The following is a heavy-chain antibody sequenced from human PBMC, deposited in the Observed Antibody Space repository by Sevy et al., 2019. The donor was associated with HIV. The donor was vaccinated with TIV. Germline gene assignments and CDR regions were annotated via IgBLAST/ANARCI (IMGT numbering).Heavy chain of an antibody. CDR3: ARDFGIAVAGNCLVCYCYGMDV. D-gene: IGHD6-19*01. V-gene: IGHV3-21*01. J-gene: IGHJ6*02. CDR1: GFTFSSYS. Sequence: GGSLRLSCAASGFTFSSYSMNWVRQAPGKGLEWVSSISSSSSYIYYADSVKGRFTISRDNAKNSLYLQMNSLRAEDTAVYYCARDFGIAVAGNCLVCYCYGMDVWGQGTTVTVSS. CDR2: ISSSSSYI.